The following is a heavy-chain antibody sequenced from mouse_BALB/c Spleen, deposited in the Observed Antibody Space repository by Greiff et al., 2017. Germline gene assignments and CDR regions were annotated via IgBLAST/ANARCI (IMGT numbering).Heavy chain of an antibody. V-gene: IGHV10-1*02. CDR3: VRHGAMDY. J-gene: IGHJ4*01. CDR1: GFTFNTYA. Sequence: DVMLVESGGGLVQPKGSLKLSCAASGFTFNTYAMNWVRQAPGQGLEWVARIRSKSNNYATYYADSVKDRFTISRDDSQSMLYLQMNNLKTEDTAMYYCVRHGAMDYWGQGTSVTVSA. CDR2: IRSKSNNYAT.